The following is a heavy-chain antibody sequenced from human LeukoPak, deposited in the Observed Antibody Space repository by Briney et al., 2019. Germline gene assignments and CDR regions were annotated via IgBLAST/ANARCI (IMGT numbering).Heavy chain of an antibody. CDR2: LYSGGNT. V-gene: IGHV3-53*01. J-gene: IGHJ4*02. CDR3: AKCYGDYVQYLDY. Sequence: GGSLRLSCAASGFTVSSNCMSWVRQAPGKGLEWVSVLYSGGNTYYADSVKGRFTISRDNSKNTLYLQMNSLRAEDTAMYYCAKCYGDYVQYLDYWGQGTLVTVSS. CDR1: GFTVSSNC. D-gene: IGHD4-17*01.